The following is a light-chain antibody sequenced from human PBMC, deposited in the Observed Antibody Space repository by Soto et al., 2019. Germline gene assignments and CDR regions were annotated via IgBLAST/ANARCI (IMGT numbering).Light chain of an antibody. V-gene: IGKV1-9*01. J-gene: IGKJ2*01. CDR2: AAS. CDR1: QGISSY. CDR3: QQINSHPRT. Sequence: DIQLTQSPSFLSASVGDRVTITCRASQGISSYLAWFQQKPGTAPKLLISAASTLQSGAPARFSGSGSGTEFTLTISSLEPEDFATYYCQQINSHPRTFGQGTKLEIK.